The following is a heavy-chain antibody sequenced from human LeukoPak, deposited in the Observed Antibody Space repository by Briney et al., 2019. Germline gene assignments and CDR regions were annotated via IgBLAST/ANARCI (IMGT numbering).Heavy chain of an antibody. CDR1: GFTLSSYG. CDR3: AKSGYNRFDY. J-gene: IGHJ4*02. V-gene: IGHV3-23*01. D-gene: IGHD5-24*01. CDR2: ISGSGGRT. Sequence: PGGSLRLSCAASGFTLSSYGMSWVRQAPGKGLEWVSTISGSGGRTYYADSVKGRFTISRDNSKNTLYLQMNSLRAEDTAVYYCAKSGYNRFDYWGQGTLVTVSS.